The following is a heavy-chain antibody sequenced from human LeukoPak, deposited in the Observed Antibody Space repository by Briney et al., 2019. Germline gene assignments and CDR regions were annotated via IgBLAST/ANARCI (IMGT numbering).Heavy chain of an antibody. J-gene: IGHJ4*02. CDR3: AKVDRRSDLPYYFGY. Sequence: GGSLRLSCAASGYTFSSYGMSWVRQAPGKGLEWVSGISASGGSTYYADSVKGRFTISRDNSRNTLFLQMNSLRAEDTAVYYCAKVDRRSDLPYYFGYWGQGTLVTVSS. CDR2: ISASGGST. CDR1: GYTFSSYG. V-gene: IGHV3-23*01.